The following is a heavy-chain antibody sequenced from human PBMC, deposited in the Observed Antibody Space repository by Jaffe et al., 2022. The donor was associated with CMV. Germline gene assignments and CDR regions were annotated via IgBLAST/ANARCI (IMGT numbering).Heavy chain of an antibody. Sequence: QVQLVQSGAEVKKPGSSVKVSCKASGGSFRSFAITWVRQAPGQGLEWMGGIIPVVRTAKYSQKFQDRLTIIADESMTTAYMELSSLSSEDTAVYYCARGSYYDSVWGTHRYSFEPLSLWGQGTVVAVSS. V-gene: IGHV1-69*01. CDR1: GGSFRSFA. D-gene: IGHD3-16*02. CDR2: IIPVVRTA. J-gene: IGHJ3*01. CDR3: ARGSYYDSVWGTHRYSFEPLSL.